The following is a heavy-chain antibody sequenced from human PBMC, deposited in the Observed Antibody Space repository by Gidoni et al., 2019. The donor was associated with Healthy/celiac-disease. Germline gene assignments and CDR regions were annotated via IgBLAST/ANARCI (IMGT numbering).Heavy chain of an antibody. D-gene: IGHD2-21*02. CDR3: AKEAKAYCGGDCSLDY. J-gene: IGHJ4*02. Sequence: EVQLLESGGGLVQPGGSLRLSCAASGFTFTSSAMSWVRQAPGKGLEWVSASSGSGGSTYYADSVKGRFTISRDNSKNTLYLQMNSLRAEDTAVYYCAKEAKAYCGGDCSLDYWGQGTLVTVSS. V-gene: IGHV3-23*01. CDR2: SSGSGGST. CDR1: GFTFTSSA.